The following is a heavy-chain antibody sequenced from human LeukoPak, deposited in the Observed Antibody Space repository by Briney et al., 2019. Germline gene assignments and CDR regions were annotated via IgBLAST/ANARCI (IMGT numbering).Heavy chain of an antibody. Sequence: PGGSLRLSCAAASGFTFSSYWMSWVRQAPGKGLEWVANIKEDGSEKNYVDSVKGRFTISRDNAKNSLYLQMNSLRAEDTAVYYCARGFDNWGQGTLVTVSS. CDR3: ARGFDN. V-gene: IGHV3-7*01. CDR2: IKEDGSEK. CDR1: GFTFSSYW. J-gene: IGHJ1*01.